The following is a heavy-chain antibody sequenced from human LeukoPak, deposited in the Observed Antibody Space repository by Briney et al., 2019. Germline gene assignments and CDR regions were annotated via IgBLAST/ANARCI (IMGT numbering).Heavy chain of an antibody. CDR1: GGTFSSYA. CDR2: MNPNSGNT. D-gene: IGHD6-13*01. Sequence: ASVKVSCKASGGTFSSYAISWVRQATGQGLEWMGWMNPNSGNTGYAQKFQGRVTMTRNTSISTAYMEPSSLRSEDTAVYYCARGRGLRSSSWYVAQNYYYYYMDVWGKGTTVTISS. V-gene: IGHV1-8*02. CDR3: ARGRGLRSSSWYVAQNYYYYYMDV. J-gene: IGHJ6*03.